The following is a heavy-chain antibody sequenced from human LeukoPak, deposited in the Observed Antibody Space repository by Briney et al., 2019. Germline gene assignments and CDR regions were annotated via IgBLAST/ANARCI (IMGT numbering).Heavy chain of an antibody. CDR3: AKSNGYGLVDI. Sequence: SETLSLTCGVHGGSFSGDYWSWVRQPPGKGLEWIGEINHSGSASYNPSLKSRVTISVDTSKIQFSLKLSSVTATDTAVYYCAKSNGYGLVDIWGQGTMVTVSS. CDR2: INHSGSA. D-gene: IGHD3-10*01. J-gene: IGHJ3*02. V-gene: IGHV4-34*01. CDR1: GGSFSGDY.